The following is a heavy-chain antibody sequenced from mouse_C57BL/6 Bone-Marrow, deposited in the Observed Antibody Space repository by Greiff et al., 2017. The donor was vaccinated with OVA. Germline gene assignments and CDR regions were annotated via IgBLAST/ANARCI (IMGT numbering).Heavy chain of an antibody. V-gene: IGHV2-9-1*01. CDR1: GFSLTSYA. CDR2: IWTGGGT. CDR3: ARKRAYYGPYYAMDY. Sequence: QVQLKESGPGLVAPSQSLSITCTVSGFSLTSYAISWVRQPPGKGLEWLGVIWTGGGTTYNSALKSRLSISKDNSKSQVFLKMNSLQTDDTARYYCARKRAYYGPYYAMDYWGQGTSVTVSS. J-gene: IGHJ4*01. D-gene: IGHD2-10*01.